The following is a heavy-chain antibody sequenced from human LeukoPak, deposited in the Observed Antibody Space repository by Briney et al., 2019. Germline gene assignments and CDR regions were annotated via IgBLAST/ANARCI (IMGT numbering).Heavy chain of an antibody. CDR1: GFTFSSYA. CDR2: ISYDGSNK. V-gene: IGHV3-30-3*02. J-gene: IGHJ6*03. CDR3: ASGSSSSGQYYYYYYMDV. D-gene: IGHD6-6*01. Sequence: GGSLRLSCAASGFTFSSYAMHWVRQAPGKGLEWVAVISYDGSNKYYADSVKGRFTISRDNSKNTLYLQMNSLRAEDTAVYYCASGSSSSGQYYYYYYMDVWGKGTTVTVSS.